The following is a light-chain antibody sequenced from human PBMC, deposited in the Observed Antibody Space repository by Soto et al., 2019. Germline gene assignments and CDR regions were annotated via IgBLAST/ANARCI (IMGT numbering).Light chain of an antibody. V-gene: IGLV2-8*01. Sequence: QSVLTQPPSASGSPGQSVTISCTGTSSDVGKYDYVSWFQHHPGEAPKLIIYEVSKRPSGVPDRFSGSKSGSTASLTVSGLQAEDEADYYCSSYTSSSTLGVFGTGTKVTV. CDR1: SSDVGKYDY. CDR2: EVS. CDR3: SSYTSSSTLGV. J-gene: IGLJ1*01.